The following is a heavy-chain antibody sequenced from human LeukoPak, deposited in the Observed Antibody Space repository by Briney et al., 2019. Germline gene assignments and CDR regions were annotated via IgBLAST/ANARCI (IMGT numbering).Heavy chain of an antibody. V-gene: IGHV4-39*07. D-gene: IGHD3-9*01. CDR2: FSCSGST. J-gene: IGHJ5*02. Sequence: SETLSLTCSVSGGSISSCTYSWGWIRQPPGKGLEWIGSFSCSGSTYYNPSLKSRVTISVVTSKSQFSLYMDSVTAADTAVYYCARAPEDDILTGYYTRSLGDWFDPWGQGTLVTVSS. CDR1: GGSISSCTYS. CDR3: ARAPEDDILTGYYTRSLGDWFDP.